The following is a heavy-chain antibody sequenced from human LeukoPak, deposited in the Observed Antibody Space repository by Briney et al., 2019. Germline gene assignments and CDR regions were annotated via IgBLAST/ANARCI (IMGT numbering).Heavy chain of an antibody. Sequence: SETLSLTCAVSGYSISSGYYWSWIRQPAGKGLEWIGRIYTSGSTNYNPSLKSRVTMSVDTSKNQFSLKVSSVTAADTAVYYCARVIYASSGSYYYYYMDVWGKGTTVTVSS. V-gene: IGHV4-4*07. CDR1: GYSISSGYY. J-gene: IGHJ6*03. CDR2: IYTSGST. CDR3: ARVIYASSGSYYYYYMDV. D-gene: IGHD3-22*01.